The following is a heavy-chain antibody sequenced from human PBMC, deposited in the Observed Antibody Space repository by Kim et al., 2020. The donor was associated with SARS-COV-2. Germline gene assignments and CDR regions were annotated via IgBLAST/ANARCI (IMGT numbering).Heavy chain of an antibody. J-gene: IGHJ1*01. D-gene: IGHD1-1*01. Sequence: GGSLRLSCAAFGFTVNNNYMSWVRQAPGKGLEWVSVIYSETDSRTFYAESVKGRFTLSRDNSKNTVSLQMNSLRVEDTALDYCARGTWGTIGAIENWGQG. CDR2: IYSETDSRT. V-gene: IGHV3-66*01. CDR3: ARGTWGTIGAIEN. CDR1: GFTVNNNY.